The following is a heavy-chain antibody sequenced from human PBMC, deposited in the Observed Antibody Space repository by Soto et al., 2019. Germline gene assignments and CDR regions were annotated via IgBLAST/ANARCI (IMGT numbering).Heavy chain of an antibody. D-gene: IGHD4-17*01. CDR2: IWSDGNTK. Sequence: QVQLVESGGGVVQPGRSLRLSCAASGFTFSTYGMHWVRQAPGKGLEWVAVIWSDGNTKYYADSVKGRFTISRDTSKNTLFLQMNSLRAEDTAVYYCARELNPVTTRDAFDIWGQGTMVTVSS. V-gene: IGHV3-33*01. CDR3: ARELNPVTTRDAFDI. J-gene: IGHJ3*02. CDR1: GFTFSTYG.